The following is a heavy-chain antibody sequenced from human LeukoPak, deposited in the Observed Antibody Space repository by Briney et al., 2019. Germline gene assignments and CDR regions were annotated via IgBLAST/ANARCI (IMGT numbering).Heavy chain of an antibody. CDR1: GYTFTDYF. CDR2: INPNGGGT. Sequence: GASEWVSCKASGYTFTDYFMHWVRQAPGQGLEWMGWINPNGGGTDYAQKFQGRVTMTRDTSISTAYMELSRLRSDDTAVYYCARLESGTYSEGGRSYFDYWGQGTLFTVSP. J-gene: IGHJ4*02. D-gene: IGHD1-26*01. V-gene: IGHV1-2*02. CDR3: ARLESGTYSEGGRSYFDY.